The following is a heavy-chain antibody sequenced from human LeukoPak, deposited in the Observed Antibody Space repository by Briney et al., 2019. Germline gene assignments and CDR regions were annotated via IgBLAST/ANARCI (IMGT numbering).Heavy chain of an antibody. CDR1: GGSFSGYY. CDR3: ARLRKGGLAF. V-gene: IGHV4-34*01. CDR2: INHSGST. J-gene: IGHJ3*01. D-gene: IGHD2-15*01. Sequence: SETLSLTCAVYGGSFSGYYWSWIRQPPGEGLEWIGEINHSGSTNYNPSLKSRVTISVDTSKNQFSLKLSSVTAADTAVYYCARLRKGGLAFWGQGTMVTVSS.